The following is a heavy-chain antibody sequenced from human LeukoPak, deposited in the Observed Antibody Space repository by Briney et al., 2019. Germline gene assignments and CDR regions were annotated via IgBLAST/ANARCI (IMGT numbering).Heavy chain of an antibody. Sequence: GGTLRLSCAASGITFSSYGMSWVRQAPGKGLEWVSSISSTGGTTYYADSVKGRFTISRDTSKNTLYLQMNSPRAEDTAVYYCAKDMYYDSSGPVFDYWGQGTLVTVSS. CDR1: GITFSSYG. CDR2: ISSTGGTT. J-gene: IGHJ4*02. V-gene: IGHV3-23*01. CDR3: AKDMYYDSSGPVFDY. D-gene: IGHD3-22*01.